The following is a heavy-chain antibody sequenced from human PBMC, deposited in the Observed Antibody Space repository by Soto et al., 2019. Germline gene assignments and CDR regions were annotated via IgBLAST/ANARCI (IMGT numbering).Heavy chain of an antibody. Sequence: PGGSLRLSCVASGLTLRSYGMNWVRQAPGKGLEWVAFISFDGTNVDYEDSVKGRFTVSRDNSRNTLYLQMNSLRSDDTAVYFCAKDFTGSLVHAWGQGTLVTVSS. J-gene: IGHJ5*02. CDR1: GLTLRSYG. D-gene: IGHD3-9*01. V-gene: IGHV3-30*18. CDR3: AKDFTGSLVHA. CDR2: ISFDGTNV.